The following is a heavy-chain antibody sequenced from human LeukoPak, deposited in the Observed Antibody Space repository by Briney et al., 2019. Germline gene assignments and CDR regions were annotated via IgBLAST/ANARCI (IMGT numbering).Heavy chain of an antibody. CDR1: GYTFTGYD. CDR2: LNPESGDT. V-gene: IGHV1-2*02. J-gene: IGHJ3*01. Sequence: ASVKVFCKASGYTFTGYDMHWVRQAPGQGLEWMGRLNPESGDTSYAQNFQGRVTITRDTSINSAYMELSRLRSDDTAMYYCAREQLTGRAFDFWGQGTVVTVSS. D-gene: IGHD1-1*01. CDR3: AREQLTGRAFDF.